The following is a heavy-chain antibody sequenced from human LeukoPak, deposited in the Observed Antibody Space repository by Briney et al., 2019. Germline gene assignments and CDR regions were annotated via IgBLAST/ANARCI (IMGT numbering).Heavy chain of an antibody. Sequence: KPGGSLRLSCAASGFTFSSYSMNWVRQAPGKGLEWVSSISSSSSYIYYADSVKGRFTISRDNAKNSLYLQMNSLRAEDTAVYYCARVWRIAAADDAFDIWGQGTMVTVSS. CDR2: ISSSSSYI. CDR3: ARVWRIAAADDAFDI. V-gene: IGHV3-21*01. CDR1: GFTFSSYS. J-gene: IGHJ3*02. D-gene: IGHD6-13*01.